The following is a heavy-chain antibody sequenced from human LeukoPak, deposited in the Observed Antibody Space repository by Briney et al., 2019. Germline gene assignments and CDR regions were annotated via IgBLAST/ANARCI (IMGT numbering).Heavy chain of an antibody. J-gene: IGHJ4*02. CDR2: ISGSGGST. CDR1: GFTFSSYA. CDR3: AKVETIFGVVNPYFDY. V-gene: IGHV3-23*01. Sequence: GGSLRLSCAASGFTFSSYAMRWVRQAPGKGLEWVSAISGSGGSTYYADSVKGRFTISRDNSKNTLYLQMNSLRAEDTAVYYCAKVETIFGVVNPYFDYWGQGTLVTVSS. D-gene: IGHD3-3*01.